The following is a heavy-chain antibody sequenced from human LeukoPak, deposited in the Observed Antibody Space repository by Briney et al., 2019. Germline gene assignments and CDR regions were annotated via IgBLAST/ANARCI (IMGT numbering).Heavy chain of an antibody. CDR1: GFTFSSYS. V-gene: IGHV3-21*01. Sequence: GGSLRLSCAASGFTFSSYSMNWVRQAPGKGMDWVSSISSSSSYIYLADSVTGRFTIYSDNAKNSLFLQMNGLRAEDTAVYYCARDRMRVLAGMYYFDYWGQGALVTDSS. CDR2: ISSSSSYI. D-gene: IGHD6-19*01. J-gene: IGHJ4*02. CDR3: ARDRMRVLAGMYYFDY.